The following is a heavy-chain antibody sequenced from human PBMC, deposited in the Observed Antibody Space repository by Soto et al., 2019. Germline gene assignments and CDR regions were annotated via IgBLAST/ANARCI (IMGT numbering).Heavy chain of an antibody. D-gene: IGHD1-26*01. CDR3: AREIQSGSYYLVDY. CDR2: ISSSSSTI. CDR1: GFTFSSYS. J-gene: IGHJ4*02. Sequence: GGSLRLSCAASGFTFSSYSMNWVRQAPGKGLEWVSYISSSSSTIYYADSVKGRFTISRDNAKNSLYLQMNSLRDEDTAVYYCAREIQSGSYYLVDYWGQGTLVTVSS. V-gene: IGHV3-48*02.